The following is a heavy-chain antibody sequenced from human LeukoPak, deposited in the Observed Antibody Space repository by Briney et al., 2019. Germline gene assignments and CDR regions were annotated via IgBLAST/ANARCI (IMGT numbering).Heavy chain of an antibody. D-gene: IGHD3-10*01. CDR2: IHYSGNT. CDR3: ARQPPHYYGSGSYWSGASWFDP. CDR1: SGSISSSNSF. V-gene: IGHV4-39*06. J-gene: IGHJ5*02. Sequence: PSETLSLTCTVSSGSISSSNSFWGWIRQPPGKGLEWIGSIHYSGNTYYNPSLKSRVTISVDTSKNQFPLKLSSVTAADTAVYYCARQPPHYYGSGSYWSGASWFDPWGQGTLVTVSS.